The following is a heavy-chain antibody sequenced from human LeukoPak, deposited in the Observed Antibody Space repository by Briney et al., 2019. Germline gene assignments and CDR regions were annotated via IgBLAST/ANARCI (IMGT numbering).Heavy chain of an antibody. CDR3: ARDGGEGDQSAFDI. Sequence: GGSLTLSCAASGVTLSDHHMDWVRQAPGKGLEWVGRTRDKARGYATEYAASVKGRFTISRDDSKTSVYLQMNSLKSEDTAVYFCARDGGEGDQSAFDIWGQGTVVTVSS. D-gene: IGHD3-16*01. CDR1: GVTLSDHH. J-gene: IGHJ3*02. V-gene: IGHV3-72*01. CDR2: TRDKARGYAT.